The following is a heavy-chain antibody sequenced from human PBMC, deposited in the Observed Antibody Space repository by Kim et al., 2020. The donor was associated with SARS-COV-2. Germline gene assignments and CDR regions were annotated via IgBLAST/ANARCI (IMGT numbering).Heavy chain of an antibody. Sequence: GGSLRLSCAASGFTFDDYAMHWVRQAPGKGLEWVSGISWNSGSIGYAGSVKGRFTISRDNAKNSLYLQMNSLRAEDTALYYCAKAAYSSSWYSSYYYGMDVWGQGTTVTVSS. CDR3: AKAAYSSSWYSSYYYGMDV. V-gene: IGHV3-9*01. CDR1: GFTFDDYA. D-gene: IGHD6-13*01. CDR2: ISWNSGSI. J-gene: IGHJ6*02.